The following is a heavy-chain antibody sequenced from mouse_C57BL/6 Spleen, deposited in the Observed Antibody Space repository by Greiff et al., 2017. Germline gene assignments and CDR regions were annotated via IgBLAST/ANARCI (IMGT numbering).Heavy chain of an antibody. CDR3: ARVYYDYAMDD. CDR1: GFTFSSYG. Sequence: EVQGVESGGDLVKPGGSLKLSCAASGFTFSSYGMSWVRQTPDKRLEWVATISSGGSYTYYPDSVKGRFTISRDNAKNTLYLQMSSLKSEDTAMYYGARVYYDYAMDDWGQGTSVTVSS. J-gene: IGHJ4*01. V-gene: IGHV5-6*01. CDR2: ISSGGSYT. D-gene: IGHD2-4*01.